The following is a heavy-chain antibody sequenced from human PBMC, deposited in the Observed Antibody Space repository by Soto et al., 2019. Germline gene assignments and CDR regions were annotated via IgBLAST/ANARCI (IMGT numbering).Heavy chain of an antibody. CDR1: GYTFTSYG. Sequence: SVKVSCKASGYTFTSYGISWVRQAPGQGLEWMGWISAYNGNTNYAQKLQGRVTMTTDTSTSTAYMELRSLRSDDTAVYYCARDVNYYDSSGYPDYWGQGTLVTVSS. CDR3: ARDVNYYDSSGYPDY. J-gene: IGHJ4*02. D-gene: IGHD3-22*01. V-gene: IGHV1-18*04. CDR2: ISAYNGNT.